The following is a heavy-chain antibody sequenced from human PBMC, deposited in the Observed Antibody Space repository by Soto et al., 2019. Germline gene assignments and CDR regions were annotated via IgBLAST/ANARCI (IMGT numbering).Heavy chain of an antibody. CDR2: IYHSGST. D-gene: IGHD4-17*01. J-gene: IGHJ3*02. V-gene: IGHV4-30-2*01. CDR3: ARGTTVVTPEGAFDI. Sequence: SETLSLTCAFSGFSISSGGYSWSWIRQPPGKGLEWIGYIYHSGSTYYNPSLKSRVTISVDRSKNQFSLKLSSVTAADTAVYYCARGTTVVTPEGAFDIWGQGTMVT. CDR1: GFSISSGGYS.